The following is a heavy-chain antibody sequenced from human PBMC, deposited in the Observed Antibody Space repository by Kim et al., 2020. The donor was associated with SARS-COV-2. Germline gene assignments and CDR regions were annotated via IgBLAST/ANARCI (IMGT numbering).Heavy chain of an antibody. CDR3: VTWVRGLAGRLPY. J-gene: IGHJ4*01. CDR1: GYTFSDYH. CDR2: INCKSGGT. D-gene: IGHD7-27*01. Sequence: ASVKVSCKASGYTFSDYHIHWVRQAPGQGPVWMETINCKSGGTTYAEMFQGRVTMTRDTSINTGYMDMSGLTSDDTAVYYCVTWVRGLAGRLPYWGQGTLVAVSS. V-gene: IGHV1-2*02.